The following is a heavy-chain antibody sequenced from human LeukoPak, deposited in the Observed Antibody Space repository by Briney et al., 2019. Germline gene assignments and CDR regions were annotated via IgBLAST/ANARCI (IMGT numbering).Heavy chain of an antibody. V-gene: IGHV1-18*01. CDR2: ISAYNGNT. J-gene: IGHJ4*02. D-gene: IGHD3-10*01. CDR1: GYTFTSYG. Sequence: GASVKVSCKASGYTFTSYGISWVRQAPGQGLEWMGWISAYNGNTNYAQKLQGRVTMTTDTSTSTAYMELRSLRSDDTAVYYYARDLGLLLWFGELLSPLDYWGQGTLVTVSS. CDR3: ARDLGLLLWFGELLSPLDY.